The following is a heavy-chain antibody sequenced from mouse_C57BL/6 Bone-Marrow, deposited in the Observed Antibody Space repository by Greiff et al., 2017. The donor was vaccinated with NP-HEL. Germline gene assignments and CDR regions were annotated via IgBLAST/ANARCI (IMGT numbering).Heavy chain of an antibody. D-gene: IGHD6-5*01. Sequence: DVKLVESGAELVRPGASVKLSCTASGFNIKDDYMHWVKQRPEQGLEWIGWIDPENGDTEYASKFQGKATITADTSSNTAYLQLSSLTSEDTAVYYCTAYYFDYWGQGTTLTVSS. V-gene: IGHV14-4*01. CDR2: IDPENGDT. J-gene: IGHJ2*01. CDR3: TAYYFDY. CDR1: GFNIKDDY.